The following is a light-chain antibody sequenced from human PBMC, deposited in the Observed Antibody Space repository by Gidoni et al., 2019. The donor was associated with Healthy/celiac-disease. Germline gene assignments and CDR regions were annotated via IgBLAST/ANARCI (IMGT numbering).Light chain of an antibody. V-gene: IGKV1-39*01. CDR3: QQSYSTPYT. J-gene: IGKJ2*01. Sequence: IQMHHSPSSLSASVGDRATIPCRASQNISSYLNWYQQKPGKAPKLLIYAASSLQSGVPSRFSGSGSGTDFTLTISSLQPEDFATYYCQQSYSTPYTFGQGTKLEIK. CDR1: QNISSY. CDR2: AAS.